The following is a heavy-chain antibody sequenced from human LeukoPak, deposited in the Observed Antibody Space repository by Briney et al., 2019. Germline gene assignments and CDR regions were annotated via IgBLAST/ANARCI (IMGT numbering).Heavy chain of an antibody. V-gene: IGHV3-30*04. CDR2: ISYGGSNK. D-gene: IGHD3-22*01. J-gene: IGHJ4*02. Sequence: SLRLSCAASGFTFSSYAMHWVRQAPGKGLEWVAVISYGGSNKYYADSVKGRFTISRDNSKNTLYLQMNSLRAEDTAVYYCARGAYDSSGYYLDYWGQGTLVTVSS. CDR1: GFTFSSYA. CDR3: ARGAYDSSGYYLDY.